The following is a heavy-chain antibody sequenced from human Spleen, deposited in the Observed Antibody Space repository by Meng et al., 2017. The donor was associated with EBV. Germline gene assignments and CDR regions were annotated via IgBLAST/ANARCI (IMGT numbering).Heavy chain of an antibody. D-gene: IGHD4-17*01. J-gene: IGHJ4*02. CDR2: LYYSGSA. Sequence: VRPQQGGAGLLKPSETLFLTCGVYGESFSVDYWSWIRQSPGKGLEWIGYLYYSGSAYYNPSLKSRLTISVDTSKNQFSLKLTSVTAADTAVYYCASTTTMTSFDYWGQGTLVTVSS. V-gene: IGHV4-34*02. CDR1: GESFSVDY. CDR3: ASTTTMTSFDY.